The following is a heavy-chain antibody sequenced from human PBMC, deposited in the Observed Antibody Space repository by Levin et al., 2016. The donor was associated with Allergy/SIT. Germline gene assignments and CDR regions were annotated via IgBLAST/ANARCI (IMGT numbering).Heavy chain of an antibody. J-gene: IGHJ4*02. Sequence: GESLKISCAASDFTFSGNGMHWVRQTPGKGLEWLAVISFDGSANYYAPSVKGRFSISRDNSKATLYLQMNSLRPDDTGVYYCVKESSGWMKYLDYWGQGTLVTVSS. CDR2: ISFDGSAN. V-gene: IGHV3-30*18. CDR1: DFTFSGNG. D-gene: IGHD6-19*01. CDR3: VKESSGWMKYLDY.